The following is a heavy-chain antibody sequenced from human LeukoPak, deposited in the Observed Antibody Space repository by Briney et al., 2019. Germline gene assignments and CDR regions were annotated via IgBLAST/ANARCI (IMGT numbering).Heavy chain of an antibody. Sequence: PGGSLRLSCAASGFTVSSNYMSWVRQAPGKGLEWVSVIYSGGSAYYADSVKGRFTISRDNSKNTLFLQMNSLRAEDTAVYFCARLYYDILTAIRNWGQGTLVTVSS. V-gene: IGHV3-53*01. J-gene: IGHJ4*02. CDR2: IYSGGSA. CDR1: GFTVSSNY. CDR3: ARLYYDILTAIRN. D-gene: IGHD3-9*01.